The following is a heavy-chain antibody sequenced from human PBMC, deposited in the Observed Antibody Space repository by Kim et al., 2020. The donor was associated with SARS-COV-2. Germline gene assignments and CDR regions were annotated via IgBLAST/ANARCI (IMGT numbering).Heavy chain of an antibody. D-gene: IGHD1-26*01. CDR3: ARDRGDYYYMDV. J-gene: IGHJ6*03. Sequence: YYTNPGKGRFTIAGDNYKGTLYLQMNSLRADDTAVYYCARDRGDYYYMDVWGKGTTVTVSS. V-gene: IGHV3-33*01.